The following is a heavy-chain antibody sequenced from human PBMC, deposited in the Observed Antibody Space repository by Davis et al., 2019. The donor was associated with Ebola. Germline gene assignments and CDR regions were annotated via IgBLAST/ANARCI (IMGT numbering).Heavy chain of an antibody. D-gene: IGHD5-18*01. CDR3: ARGWLRAGMDV. CDR1: GVSVSSGG. Sequence: HSQTLSLTCAISGVSVSSGGWNWIRQSPSRGLEWLGRTYYSSKWYNDYAVSVKSRITINPDTSKNQFSLQLNSVTPEDTALYYCARGWLRAGMDVWGEGTTVTVSS. CDR2: TYYSSKWYN. J-gene: IGHJ6*04. V-gene: IGHV6-1*01.